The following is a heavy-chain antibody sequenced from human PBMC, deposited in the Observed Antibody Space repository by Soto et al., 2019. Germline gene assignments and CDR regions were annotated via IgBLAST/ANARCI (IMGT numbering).Heavy chain of an antibody. CDR2: IIPIFGTA. V-gene: IGHV1-69*06. D-gene: IGHD1-26*01. CDR3: ARGEWELLTYYYYYGMDV. J-gene: IGHJ6*02. Sequence: GASVKVSCKASGGTFSSYAISWVRQAPGQGLEGMGGIIPIFGTANYAQKYQGRVTITADKSTSTAYMKLSSLRSEDTAVYYCARGEWELLTYYYYYGMDVWGQGTTVTVSS. CDR1: GGTFSSYA.